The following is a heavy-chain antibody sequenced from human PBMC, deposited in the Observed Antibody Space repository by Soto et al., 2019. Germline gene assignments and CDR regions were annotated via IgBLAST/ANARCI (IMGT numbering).Heavy chain of an antibody. V-gene: IGHV1-8*01. J-gene: IGHJ5*02. CDR3: EATPAATNCFDT. CDR1: GYTFTSYD. D-gene: IGHD2-2*01. CDR2: MNPNSGNT. Sequence: ASVKVSCKASGYTFTSYDINWVRQATGQGLEWMGWMNPNSGNTGYAQKFQGRVTMTRNTSISTAYMELSSLRSEATAAYYSEATPAATNCFDTWGQGTLVTVSS.